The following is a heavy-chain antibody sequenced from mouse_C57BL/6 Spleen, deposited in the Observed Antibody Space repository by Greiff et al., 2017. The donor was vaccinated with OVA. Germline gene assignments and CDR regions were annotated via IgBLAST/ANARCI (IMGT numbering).Heavy chain of an antibody. Sequence: VQLQQPGAELVKPGASVKMSCKASGYTFTSYWITWVKQRPGQGLEWIGDIYPGSGSTNYNEKFKSKATLTVDTSSSTAYMQLSSLTSEDSAVYDYARSRHYYGSSDCYFDVWGTGTTVTVAS. CDR1: GYTFTSYW. J-gene: IGHJ1*03. V-gene: IGHV1-55*01. CDR3: ARSRHYYGSSDCYFDV. CDR2: IYPGSGST. D-gene: IGHD1-1*01.